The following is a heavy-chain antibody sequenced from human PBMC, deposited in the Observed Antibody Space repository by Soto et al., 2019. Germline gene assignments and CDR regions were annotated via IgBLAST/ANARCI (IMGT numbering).Heavy chain of an antibody. V-gene: IGHV4-34*01. CDR2: INHSGST. CDR3: ARGRYCSSTSCYSHFDY. Sequence: PLETLSLTCAVYGGSFSGYYWSWIRQPPGKGLEWIGEINHSGSTNYNPSLKSRVTISVDTSKNQFSLKLSSVTAADTAVYYCARGRYCSSTSCYSHFDYWGQGTLVTVSS. CDR1: GGSFSGYY. J-gene: IGHJ4*02. D-gene: IGHD2-2*01.